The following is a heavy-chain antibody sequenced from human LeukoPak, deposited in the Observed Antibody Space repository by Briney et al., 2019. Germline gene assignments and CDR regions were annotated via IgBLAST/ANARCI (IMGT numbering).Heavy chain of an antibody. CDR1: GGSISSSSYY. Sequence: SETLSLTCTVSGGSISSSSYYWGWTRQPPGKGLEWIGSIYYSGSTYYNPSLRSRVTISVDTSKNQFSLKLSSVTAADTAVYYCVRPEYCSSTSCYADFDYWGQGTLVTVSS. CDR3: VRPEYCSSTSCYADFDY. J-gene: IGHJ4*02. CDR2: IYYSGST. D-gene: IGHD2-2*01. V-gene: IGHV4-39*01.